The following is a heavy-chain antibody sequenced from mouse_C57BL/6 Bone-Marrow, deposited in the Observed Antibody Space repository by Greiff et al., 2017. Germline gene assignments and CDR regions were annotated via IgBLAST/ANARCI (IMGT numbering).Heavy chain of an antibody. CDR1: GYTFTSYW. J-gene: IGHJ3*01. V-gene: IGHV1-69*01. Sequence: VQLQQPGAELVMPGASVKLSCKASGYTFTSYWMHWVKQRPGQGLEWIGEIDPSDSYTNYNQKFKGKSTLTVDKSSSTASMPLSRLTSEDSAVLYGDRSSYGCPASRGPGTLVTVSA. D-gene: IGHD1-1*01. CDR2: IDPSDSYT. CDR3: DRSSYGCPAS.